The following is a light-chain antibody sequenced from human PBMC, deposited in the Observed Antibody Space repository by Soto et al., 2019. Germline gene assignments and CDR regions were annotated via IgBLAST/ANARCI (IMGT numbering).Light chain of an antibody. CDR3: LQDYNYPWT. J-gene: IGKJ1*01. CDR1: QGIRND. CDR2: AAS. V-gene: IGKV1-6*01. Sequence: AIQMTQSPSSLSASVGDRVTITCRASQGIRNDLGWYQQKPGKAPKLLIYAASSLQSGVPSRFSGSGSGTDFTLTISSQQPEDFSTYYCLQDYNYPWTFGQGTKVEIK.